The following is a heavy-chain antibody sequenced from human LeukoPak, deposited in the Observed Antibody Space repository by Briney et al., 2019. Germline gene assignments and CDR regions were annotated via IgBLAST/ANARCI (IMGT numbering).Heavy chain of an antibody. Sequence: GGSLRLSCAASGFTFSSYWMHWVRQAPGKGLVWVSRINSDGSSTSYADSVKGRFTISRDNAKNSLYLQMNSLRAEDTAVYYCARGPDGYNNHYYYYMDVWGKGTTVTVSS. J-gene: IGHJ6*03. V-gene: IGHV3-74*01. CDR1: GFTFSSYW. CDR3: ARGPDGYNNHYYYYMDV. D-gene: IGHD5-24*01. CDR2: INSDGSST.